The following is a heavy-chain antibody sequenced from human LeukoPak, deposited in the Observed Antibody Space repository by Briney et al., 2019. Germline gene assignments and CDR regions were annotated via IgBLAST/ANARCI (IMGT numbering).Heavy chain of an antibody. Sequence: GGSLRLSCAASGFTFSSYEMNWVRQAPGKGLEWVSYISSSGSTIYYADSVKGRFTISRDNAKNSLYLQMNSLRAEDTAVYYCARGHTAVTRHFDFWGQGTLVTVPS. CDR3: ARGHTAVTRHFDF. D-gene: IGHD4-17*01. J-gene: IGHJ4*02. V-gene: IGHV3-48*03. CDR1: GFTFSSYE. CDR2: ISSSGSTI.